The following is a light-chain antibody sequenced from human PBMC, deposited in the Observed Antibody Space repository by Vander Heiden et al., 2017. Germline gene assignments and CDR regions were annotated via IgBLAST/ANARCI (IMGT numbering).Light chain of an antibody. J-gene: IGLJ2*01. V-gene: IGLV2-11*01. CDR1: SNDVGNYQY. Sequence: QSALTQPRSVSGSPGQSVTIPCTGTSNDVGNYQYVSWFQQLPGRAPQVMIFDVSRRPSGVPDRFSGSKSGNTASLTISGLQPEDEADYYCFSYAGSYTLLFGGGTKLTVL. CDR3: FSYAGSYTLL. CDR2: DVS.